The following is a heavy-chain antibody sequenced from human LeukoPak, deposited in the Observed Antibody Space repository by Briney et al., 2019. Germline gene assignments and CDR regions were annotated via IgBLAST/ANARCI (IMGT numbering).Heavy chain of an antibody. CDR2: INQDGSEK. CDR3: ARIGGSGWTNDF. J-gene: IGHJ4*02. CDR1: GFTFGSYS. V-gene: IGHV3-7*01. D-gene: IGHD6-19*01. Sequence: GGSLRLSXAASGFTFGSYSMDWVRQAPGKGLEWLANINQDGSEKYYVDSMKGRFTISRDNAKMSLYLEMNSLRVEDTAVYYCARIGGSGWTNDFWGQGTLVTVSS.